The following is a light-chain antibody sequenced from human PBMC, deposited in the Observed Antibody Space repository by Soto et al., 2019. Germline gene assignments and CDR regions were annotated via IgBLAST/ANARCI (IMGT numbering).Light chain of an antibody. CDR3: QQYNNWPPWT. V-gene: IGKV3-15*01. CDR2: DAS. Sequence: EIVLTPSPGTLSLSPGARATLSCRASQSVTSNYLAWYQQKLGQPPRLLIYDASNRATGIPARFSGSGSGTEFTLTISSLQSEDFAVYYCQQYNNWPPWTFGQGTKVDIK. CDR1: QSVTSN. J-gene: IGKJ1*01.